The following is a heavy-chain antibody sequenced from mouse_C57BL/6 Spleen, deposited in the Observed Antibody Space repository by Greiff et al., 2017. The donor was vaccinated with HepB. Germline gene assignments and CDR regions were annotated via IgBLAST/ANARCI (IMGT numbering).Heavy chain of an antibody. CDR1: GYTFTSYG. Sequence: QVQLQQPGAELARPGASVKLSCKASGYTFTSYGISWVKQRTGQGLEWIGEIYPRSGNTYYNEKFKGKATLTADKSSSTAYMELRSLTSEDSAVYFCAREDYDGDYYAMDYWGQGTSVTVSS. CDR2: IYPRSGNT. V-gene: IGHV1-81*01. D-gene: IGHD2-3*01. J-gene: IGHJ4*01. CDR3: AREDYDGDYYAMDY.